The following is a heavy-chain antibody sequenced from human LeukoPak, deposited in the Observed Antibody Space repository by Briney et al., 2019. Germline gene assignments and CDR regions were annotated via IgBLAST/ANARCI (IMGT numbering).Heavy chain of an antibody. CDR2: INHSGSI. CDR3: ARRKIRITISFEGTIAPFYFDY. V-gene: IGHV4-34*01. D-gene: IGHD3-16*02. Sequence: SETLSLTCAVYGGSFSGYYWSWIRQPPGKGLEWIGEINHSGSINHNPSLKSRVTISVDTSKNQFSLKLRSVTAADTAVYYCARRKIRITISFEGTIAPFYFDYWGHGNLVTVSS. CDR1: GGSFSGYY. J-gene: IGHJ4*01.